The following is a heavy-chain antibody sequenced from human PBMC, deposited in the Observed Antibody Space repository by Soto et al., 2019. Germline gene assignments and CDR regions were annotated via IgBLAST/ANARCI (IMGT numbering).Heavy chain of an antibody. CDR2: IYHSGST. CDR3: ARAGGLGAVAADY. CDR1: GGSISSGGYS. J-gene: IGHJ4*02. V-gene: IGHV4-30-2*01. Sequence: QLQLQESGSGLVRPSQTLSLTCAVCGGSISSGGYSWSWIRQPPGKGLEWIGYIYHSGSTYYNPSLKRRVTISVDRSKNQFSLKLSSVTAADTAVYYCARAGGLGAVAADYWGQGTLVTVSS. D-gene: IGHD6-19*01.